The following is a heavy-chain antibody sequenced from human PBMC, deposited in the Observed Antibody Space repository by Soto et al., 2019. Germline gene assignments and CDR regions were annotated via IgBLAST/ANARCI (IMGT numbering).Heavy chain of an antibody. Sequence: QVQLVESGGGVVQPGRSLKLSCVVSGFTFNNYDMHWVRQAPGKGLEWVAVKSHDGSQKYYGDSVRGRFTISRDNSKNFLYLQMNTLRPEDTAVYYCAKDNTVRGRSGAFDLWGQGTMVTVSS. CDR2: KSHDGSQK. CDR1: GFTFNNYD. V-gene: IGHV3-30*18. D-gene: IGHD3-10*01. CDR3: AKDNTVRGRSGAFDL. J-gene: IGHJ3*01.